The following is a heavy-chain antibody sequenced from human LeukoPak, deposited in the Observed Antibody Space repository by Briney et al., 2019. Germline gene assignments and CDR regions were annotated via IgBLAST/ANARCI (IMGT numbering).Heavy chain of an antibody. J-gene: IGHJ4*02. CDR3: ARHPRDSSGYPHFDY. Sequence: GESLKISCKGLGYSFSSYWNAWVRQRPGKGLEWMGIIYPGDSDTRYSPSFQGQVTISADKSISTAYLQWSSLKASDTAMYYCARHPRDSSGYPHFDYWGQGALVTVSS. CDR2: IYPGDSDT. V-gene: IGHV5-51*01. CDR1: GYSFSSYW. D-gene: IGHD3-22*01.